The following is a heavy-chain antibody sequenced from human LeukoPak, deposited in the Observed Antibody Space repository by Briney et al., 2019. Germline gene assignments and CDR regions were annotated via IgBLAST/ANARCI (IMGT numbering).Heavy chain of an antibody. CDR3: AKDRYSYAFEYSDS. J-gene: IGHJ4*02. D-gene: IGHD5-18*01. V-gene: IGHV3-30*04. CDR1: GFTFSSYA. CDR2: ISNDGSKK. Sequence: GGSLRLSCAASGFTFSSYAMHWVRQAPGKGLEWVAVISNDGSKKYYADSVKGRFTISRDNSKNTLSLQVSSLRAEDTAVYYCAKDRYSYAFEYSDSWGQGTLVTVSS.